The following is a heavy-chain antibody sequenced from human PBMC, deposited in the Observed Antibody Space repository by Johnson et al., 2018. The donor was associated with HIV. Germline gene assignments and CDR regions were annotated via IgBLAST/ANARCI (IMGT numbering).Heavy chain of an antibody. V-gene: IGHV3-9*01. CDR3: AKDSRAVYYCARVPVVIGGVRKAFDI. D-gene: IGHD3-16*01. CDR1: GFTFDDYA. J-gene: IGHJ3*02. Sequence: VLLVESGGGLIQPGRSLRLSCAASGFTFDDYAMHWVRQAPGMGLEWVSGISWNSGSIGYADSVEGRIPISRDNAKNSLYLQMNSLRAEDTALYYCAKDSRAVYYCARVPVVIGGVRKAFDIWGQGTMVTVSS. CDR2: ISWNSGSI.